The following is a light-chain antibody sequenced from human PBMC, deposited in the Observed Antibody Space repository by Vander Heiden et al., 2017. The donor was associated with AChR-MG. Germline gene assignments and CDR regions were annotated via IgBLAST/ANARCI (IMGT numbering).Light chain of an antibody. CDR3: TSYTRSSTVL. V-gene: IGLV2-14*01. CDR1: NNDIGGFNF. Sequence: QSALTQPASVSGSPGQSITISCTGTNNDIGGFNFVSWYQQYPGRVPKLLIFEVSHRPSGVSDRFSASKSGNSASLTISGLQTEDEALYYCTSYTRSSTVLFGGGTKVTVL. CDR2: EVS. J-gene: IGLJ2*01.